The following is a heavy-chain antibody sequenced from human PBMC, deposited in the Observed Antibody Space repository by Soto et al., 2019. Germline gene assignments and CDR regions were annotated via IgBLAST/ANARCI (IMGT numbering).Heavy chain of an antibody. D-gene: IGHD6-19*01. Sequence: VQLVESGGGVVQPGRSLRLSCAASGFTFSDYAMHWVRQAPGKGLEWVAVVSHDGRNTHYADSVKGRFTISRDSSXXTVPLEMTRLRAEDTAVYYCAKGGRQWLVTSDFNYWGQGALVTVSS. V-gene: IGHV3-30*18. CDR3: AKGGRQWLVTSDFNY. CDR2: VSHDGRNT. CDR1: GFTFSDYA. J-gene: IGHJ4*02.